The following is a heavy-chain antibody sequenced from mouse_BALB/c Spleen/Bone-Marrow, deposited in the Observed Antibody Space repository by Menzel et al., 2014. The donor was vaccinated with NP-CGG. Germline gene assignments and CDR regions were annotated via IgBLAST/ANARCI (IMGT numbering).Heavy chain of an antibody. V-gene: IGHV7-3*02. CDR1: GFTFTDYY. D-gene: IGHD1-3*01. CDR2: IRNKANGYTT. Sequence: DVQLVESGGGLVQPGGSLRLSCATSGFTFTDYYMNWVRQPPGKALEWLGFIRNKANGYTTEYSTSVKGRFTISRDNSQSILYLQMNTLRGEDSATYYCASDKGSVFFDYWGQGTTLTVSS. CDR3: ASDKGSVFFDY. J-gene: IGHJ2*01.